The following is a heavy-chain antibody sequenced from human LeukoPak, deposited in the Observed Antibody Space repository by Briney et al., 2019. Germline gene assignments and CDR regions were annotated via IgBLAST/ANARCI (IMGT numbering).Heavy chain of an antibody. Sequence: NAGGSLRLSCAASGIAVSSNYMSWVRQAPGRGLEWVSSISSSSSYIYYTNSLKGRFTISRDNARNSLYLQMNSLRAEDTAVYYCARSKWFGESGFDFWGQGTLVTVSS. CDR3: ARSKWFGESGFDF. J-gene: IGHJ4*02. V-gene: IGHV3-21*01. CDR1: GIAVSSNY. D-gene: IGHD3-10*01. CDR2: ISSSSSYI.